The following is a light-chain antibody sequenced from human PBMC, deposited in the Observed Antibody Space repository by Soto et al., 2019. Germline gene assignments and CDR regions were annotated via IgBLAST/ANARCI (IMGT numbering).Light chain of an antibody. Sequence: DIRMTQSPSSLSASVGDRVTITCRASQGISNYLAWYQQKPGKVPKLLIYAASTLQSGVPSRFSGSGSGTDFTLTISSLQPEDVATYYCPVYNSAPHTSGGGGMADIK. J-gene: IGKJ4*01. CDR3: PVYNSAPHT. V-gene: IGKV1-27*01. CDR1: QGISNY. CDR2: AAS.